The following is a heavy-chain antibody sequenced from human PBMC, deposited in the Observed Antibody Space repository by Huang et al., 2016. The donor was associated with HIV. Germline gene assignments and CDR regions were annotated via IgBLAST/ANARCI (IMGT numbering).Heavy chain of an antibody. CDR1: DFTFSGYN. D-gene: IGHD2-2*01. CDR2: ISYSGSNI. CDR3: ARAVQSTLRGFDV. V-gene: IGHV3-21*02. J-gene: IGHJ3*01. Sequence: DVQLVESGGGLVKPGGSLRLSCAASDFTFSGYNMNCVGQAPVKGLEWVACISYSGSNIYYADSVKGRFTISRDNAKNSVFLQMNSLRAEDTALYYCARAVQSTLRGFDVWGRGTLVTVSS.